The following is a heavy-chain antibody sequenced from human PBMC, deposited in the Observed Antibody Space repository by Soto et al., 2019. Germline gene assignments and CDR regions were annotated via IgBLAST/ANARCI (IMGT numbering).Heavy chain of an antibody. CDR2: ISSSSSTI. J-gene: IGHJ4*02. D-gene: IGHD3-10*01. Sequence: GGSLRLSCAASGFTFSSYSMNWVRQAPGKGLEWVSYISSSSSTIYYADSVKGRFTISRDNAKNSLYLQMNSLRAEDTAVYYCARDHFTMVRGVIIDFDYWGQGTLVTVSS. CDR1: GFTFSSYS. CDR3: ARDHFTMVRGVIIDFDY. V-gene: IGHV3-48*04.